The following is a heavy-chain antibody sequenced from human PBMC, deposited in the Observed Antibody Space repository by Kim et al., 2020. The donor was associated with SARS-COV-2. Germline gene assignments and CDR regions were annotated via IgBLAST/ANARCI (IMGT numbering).Heavy chain of an antibody. CDR1: GGSFSGYY. CDR3: ARGRGGRNTAMAYYFDY. V-gene: IGHV4-34*01. CDR2: INHSGST. J-gene: IGHJ4*01. Sequence: SETLSLTCAVYGGSFSGYYWSWIRQPPGKGLEWIGEINHSGSTNYNPSLKSRVTISVDTSKNQFSLKLSSVTAADTAVYYCARGRGGRNTAMAYYFDYWG. D-gene: IGHD5-18*01.